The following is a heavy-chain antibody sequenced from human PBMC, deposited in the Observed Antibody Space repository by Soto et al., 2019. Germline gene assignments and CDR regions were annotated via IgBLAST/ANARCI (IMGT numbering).Heavy chain of an antibody. CDR2: ISFDGANT. D-gene: IGHD3-10*01. V-gene: IGHV3-30-3*01. J-gene: IGHJ4*02. CDR3: ARDGYNRGGFDY. CDR1: GFTFSSYN. Sequence: QVQLVESGGGVVPPGGSLRVSCVASGFTFSSYNMHWVRQAPGEGLEWVAVISFDGANTFYADSVKGRFTISRDISRDTLYLQMSCLRDEDTAIYYCARDGYNRGGFDYWGQGTLVTVSS.